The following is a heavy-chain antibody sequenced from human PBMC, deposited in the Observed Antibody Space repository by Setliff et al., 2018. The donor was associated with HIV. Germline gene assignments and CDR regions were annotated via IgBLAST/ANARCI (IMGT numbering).Heavy chain of an antibody. V-gene: IGHV3-7*01. Sequence: GGSLRLSCAASGFTFSSYWMSWVRQAPGKGLEWVANIKQDGSEKYYVDSVKGRFTISRDNAKNSLYLQMNSLRAEDTAVYYCARDDNYYDSSGYSVYWGQGTLVTVSS. CDR1: GFTFSSYW. D-gene: IGHD3-22*01. J-gene: IGHJ4*02. CDR2: IKQDGSEK. CDR3: ARDDNYYDSSGYSVY.